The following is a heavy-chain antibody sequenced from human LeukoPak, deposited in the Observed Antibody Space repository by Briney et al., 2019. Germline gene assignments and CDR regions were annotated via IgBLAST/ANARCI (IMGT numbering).Heavy chain of an antibody. CDR1: GYTFTNYY. J-gene: IGHJ5*02. Sequence: EASVKVSCKASGYTFTNYYMHWVRQAPGQGLEWMVIINPSGGSTSSAQKFQGRVTMTRDTSTNTVYIELRSLTSEDTAMYYCATAVTPYGCFDPWGQGTLVTVSS. V-gene: IGHV1-46*01. CDR2: INPSGGST. CDR3: ATAVTPYGCFDP. D-gene: IGHD4-17*01.